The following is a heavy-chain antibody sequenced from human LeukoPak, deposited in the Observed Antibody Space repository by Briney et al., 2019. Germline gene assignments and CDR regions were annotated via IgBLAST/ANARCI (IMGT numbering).Heavy chain of an antibody. V-gene: IGHV1-2*02. D-gene: IGHD6-19*01. CDR2: INVNIGAT. CDR3: ATDEWLVLRD. J-gene: IGHJ4*02. Sequence: ASVKVSCKASGYTFTGSYMHCVRQAPGQGLEWMGWINVNIGATNYLQNFQGRVTMNRDTSIRTVYMELSRLKLADTAVYYCATDEWLVLRDWGQGTMVTVSS. CDR1: GYTFTGSY.